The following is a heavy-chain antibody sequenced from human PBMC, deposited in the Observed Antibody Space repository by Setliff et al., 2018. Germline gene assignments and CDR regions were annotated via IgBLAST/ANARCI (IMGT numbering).Heavy chain of an antibody. Sequence: GASVKVSCKASGYTFRNYAFAWVRQAPGQGLEWVGWISVYNGDTNYAQKLQGRVTLTTDTSTSTAYMELRSLTSDDSAVYYCARVGFYDILTGATNYYYGMDVWGQGTTVTVSS. CDR2: ISVYNGDT. D-gene: IGHD3-9*01. V-gene: IGHV1-18*01. CDR3: ARVGFYDILTGATNYYYGMDV. J-gene: IGHJ6*02. CDR1: GYTFRNYA.